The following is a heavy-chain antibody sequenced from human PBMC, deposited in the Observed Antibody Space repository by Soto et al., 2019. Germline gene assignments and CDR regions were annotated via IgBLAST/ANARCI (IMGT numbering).Heavy chain of an antibody. CDR3: AHSLIPNWGSRGAFDY. Sequence: QITLKESGPTLVKPTQTLTLTCTFSGFSLSTSGVGVGWIRQPPGKALEWLALIYWDDDKRYSPSLKSRLTSPTHTSKNQVVLTMTNMDPVDTATYYCAHSLIPNWGSRGAFDYWGQGTLVTVSS. CDR2: IYWDDDK. J-gene: IGHJ4*02. D-gene: IGHD7-27*01. CDR1: GFSLSTSGVG. V-gene: IGHV2-5*02.